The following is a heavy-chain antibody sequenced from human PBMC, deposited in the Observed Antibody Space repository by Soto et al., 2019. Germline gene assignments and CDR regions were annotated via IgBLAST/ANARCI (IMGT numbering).Heavy chain of an antibody. V-gene: IGHV1-18*01. Sequence: QVQLVQSGPEEKKPGASVKVSCKASGYTFNMHGISWVRQAPGQGLEWMGWISGYNGNTDYAQKLQGRVTLTTDTSTSRGDMELRSLRPGDTAVYYGAREHYYYDSRGNWWTEFDCGGQGPRVTVSS. CDR3: AREHYYYDSRGNWWTEFDC. J-gene: IGHJ4*02. CDR1: GYTFNMHG. CDR2: ISGYNGNT. D-gene: IGHD3-22*01.